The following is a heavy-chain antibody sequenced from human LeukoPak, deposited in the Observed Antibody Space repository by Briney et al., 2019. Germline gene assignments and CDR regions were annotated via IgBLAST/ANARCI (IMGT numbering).Heavy chain of an antibody. CDR2: ISYSGSP. Sequence: PSETLSLTCTVTGGSISSIGYHWSWIRQHPGQGLEWIGYISYSGSPYYNPSLKGRVTVSADMSKNRFSLNLNSVTAADTAVYYCARRDRAAVAPVLDFWGQGALVIVSS. V-gene: IGHV4-31*03. D-gene: IGHD6-25*01. CDR1: GGSISSIGYH. CDR3: ARRDRAAVAPVLDF. J-gene: IGHJ4*02.